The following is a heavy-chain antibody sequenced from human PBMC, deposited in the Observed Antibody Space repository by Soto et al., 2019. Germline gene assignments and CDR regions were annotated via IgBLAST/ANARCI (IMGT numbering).Heavy chain of an antibody. CDR3: AREAPGYCSGGSCQRGWFDP. CDR2: ISSYNGNT. D-gene: IGHD2-15*01. CDR1: GYTFTSYG. J-gene: IGHJ5*02. Sequence: QVQLVQSGAEVKKPGASVKVSCKASGYTFTSYGISWVRQAPGQGLEWMGWISSYNGNTNYAQKLQGRVTMTTDTSTSPAYMELRSLRSDATAVYYGAREAPGYCSGGSCQRGWFDPWGQGTLVTVSS. V-gene: IGHV1-18*01.